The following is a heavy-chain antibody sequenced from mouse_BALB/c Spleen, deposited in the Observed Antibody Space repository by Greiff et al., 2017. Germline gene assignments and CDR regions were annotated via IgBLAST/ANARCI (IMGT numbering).Heavy chain of an antibody. D-gene: IGHD2-4*01. J-gene: IGHJ2*01. CDR1: GYTFTSYW. V-gene: IGHV1-74*01. CDR2: IDPYDSET. Sequence: KQSCKASGYTFTSYWMNWVKQRPEQGLEWIGRIDPYDSETHYNQKFKDKAILTVDKSSSTAYMQLSSLTSEDSAVYYCARDMITTGAGDYWGQGTTLTVSS. CDR3: ARDMITTGAGDY.